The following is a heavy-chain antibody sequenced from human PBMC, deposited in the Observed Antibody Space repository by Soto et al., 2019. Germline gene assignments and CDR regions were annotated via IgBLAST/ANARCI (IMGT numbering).Heavy chain of an antibody. CDR1: GFTFSSYG. CDR3: VKDGSSGWPYFDDMDV. Sequence: GGSLRLSCAASGFTFSSYGMHWVRQAPGKGLEWVAVILYDGSKKYYADSVRGRFTISRDNSKNTLYLQMSSLRAEDTALYYCVKDGSSGWPYFDDMDVWGQGTTVTVSS. D-gene: IGHD6-19*01. J-gene: IGHJ6*02. V-gene: IGHV3-30*18. CDR2: ILYDGSKK.